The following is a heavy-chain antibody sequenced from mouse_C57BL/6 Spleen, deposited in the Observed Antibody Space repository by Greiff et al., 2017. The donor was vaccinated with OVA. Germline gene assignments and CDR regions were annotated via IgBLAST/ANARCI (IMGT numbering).Heavy chain of an antibody. CDR2: IRFKSDNYAT. D-gene: IGHD4-1*01. CDR1: GFTFSSYW. J-gene: IGHJ3*01. V-gene: IGHV6-3*01. CDR3: TDLGRPY. Sequence: EVKLEESGGGLVQPGGSMKLSCVASGFTFSSYWMSWVRQSPEKGLEWVAEIRFKSDNYATHYAVSVKGKFTISRDDSKSRLYLQMNSVRAEDTGIYYCTDLGRPYWGQGTLVTVSA.